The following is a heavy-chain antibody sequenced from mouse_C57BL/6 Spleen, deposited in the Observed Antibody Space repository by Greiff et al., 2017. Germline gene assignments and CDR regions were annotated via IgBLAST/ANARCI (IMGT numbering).Heavy chain of an antibody. CDR2: IYPGSGST. J-gene: IGHJ4*01. V-gene: IGHV1-55*01. CDR1: GYTFTSYW. D-gene: IGHD2-3*01. Sequence: VQLQQPGAELVKPGASVKMSCKASGYTFTSYWITWVKQRPGQGLEWIGDIYPGSGSTNYNEKFKSKATLTVDTSSSTAYMQLSSLTSEDSAVYYCARTRIYDGYYHYAMDYWGQGTSVTVSS. CDR3: ARTRIYDGYYHYAMDY.